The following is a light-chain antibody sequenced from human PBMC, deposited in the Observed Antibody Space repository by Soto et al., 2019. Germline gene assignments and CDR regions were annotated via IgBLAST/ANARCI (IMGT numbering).Light chain of an antibody. V-gene: IGKV1-39*01. CDR3: QQSYSTPIT. Sequence: DTQMTQSPSSLSASVGDRVTITCRASQSISSYLNWYQQKPGKAPKLLIYAASSLQSGVPSRFSGSGSGTDFTLTISSLQPEDFATYYCQQSYSTPITFGQGTRWRL. J-gene: IGKJ5*01. CDR1: QSISSY. CDR2: AAS.